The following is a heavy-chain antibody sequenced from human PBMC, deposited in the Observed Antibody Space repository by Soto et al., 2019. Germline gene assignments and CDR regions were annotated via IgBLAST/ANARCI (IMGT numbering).Heavy chain of an antibody. CDR1: GGSISSYY. V-gene: IGHV4-59*01. CDR2: IYYSGST. CDR3: ARETRSYGQGPLDY. Sequence: SETLSLTCTVSGGSISSYYWSWIRQPPGKGLEWIGYIYYSGSTNYNPSLKSRVTISVDTSKNQFSLKLSSVTAADTAVYYCARETRSYGQGPLDYWGQGTLVTV. J-gene: IGHJ4*02. D-gene: IGHD5-18*01.